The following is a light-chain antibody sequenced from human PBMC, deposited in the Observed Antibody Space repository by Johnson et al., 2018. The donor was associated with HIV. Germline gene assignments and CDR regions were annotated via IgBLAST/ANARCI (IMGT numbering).Light chain of an antibody. CDR3: GTWDTSLNAV. J-gene: IGLJ1*01. CDR1: SSNIGNNY. CDR2: ENN. V-gene: IGLV1-51*02. Sequence: QSVLTQPPSVSAAPGQKVTISCAGSSSNIGNNYVSWYRQLPGTAPKLLIYENNKRPSGIPDRFSGSKFGTSATLGITGLQTGDEADYYCGTWDTSLNAVLGTGTKVTVL.